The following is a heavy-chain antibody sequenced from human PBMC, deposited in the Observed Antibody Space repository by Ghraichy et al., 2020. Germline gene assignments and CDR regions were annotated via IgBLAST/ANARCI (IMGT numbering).Heavy chain of an antibody. J-gene: IGHJ1*01. CDR2: ISAYNGNT. V-gene: IGHV1-18*04. Sequence: ASVKVSCKASGYTFTSYGISWVRQAPGQGLEWMGWISAYNGNTNYAQKLQGRVTMTTDTSTSTAYMELRSLRSDDTAVYYCARAYYDSSGYYYLYFQHWGQGTLVTVSS. D-gene: IGHD3-22*01. CDR1: GYTFTSYG. CDR3: ARAYYDSSGYYYLYFQH.